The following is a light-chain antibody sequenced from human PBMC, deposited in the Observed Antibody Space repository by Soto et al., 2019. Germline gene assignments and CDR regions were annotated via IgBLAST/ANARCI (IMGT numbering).Light chain of an antibody. CDR3: NSYTIISTLL. Sequence: QSALTQPASVSGSPGQSITISCTGTCSDVGRYNSVSWYQQHPGKAPKLLIYDVINRPSGVSNRFSGSKSGNTASLTISGLQPEDEAHYYCNSYTIISTLLFGGRTKLTVL. CDR2: DVI. J-gene: IGLJ2*01. V-gene: IGLV2-14*01. CDR1: CSDVGRYNS.